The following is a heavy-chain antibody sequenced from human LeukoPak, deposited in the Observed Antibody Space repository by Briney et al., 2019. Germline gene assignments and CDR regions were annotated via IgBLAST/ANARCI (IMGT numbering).Heavy chain of an antibody. Sequence: SETLSLTCTVSGGSISSHYWSWLRQPPGKGLEWIGYIYYSGSTNYNPSLKSRVTISVDTSKNQFSLKLSSVTAADTAVYYCARDTPTLGVWGKGTTVTVSS. CDR1: GGSISSHY. CDR3: ARDTPTLGV. V-gene: IGHV4-59*11. CDR2: IYYSGST. J-gene: IGHJ6*04.